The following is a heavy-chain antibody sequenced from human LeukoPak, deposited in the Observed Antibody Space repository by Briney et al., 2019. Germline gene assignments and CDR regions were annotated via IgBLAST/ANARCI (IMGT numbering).Heavy chain of an antibody. D-gene: IGHD1-14*01. J-gene: IGHJ3*02. CDR2: ISGSGGST. CDR1: GFTFSSYA. Sequence: PGGSLRLSCAASGFTFSSYAMSWIRQAPGKGLEWVSAISGSGGSTYYADSVKGRFTISRDNSKNTLYLQMNSLRAEDTAVYYCAKIPGSLGAFDIWGQGTMVTVSS. CDR3: AKIPGSLGAFDI. V-gene: IGHV3-23*01.